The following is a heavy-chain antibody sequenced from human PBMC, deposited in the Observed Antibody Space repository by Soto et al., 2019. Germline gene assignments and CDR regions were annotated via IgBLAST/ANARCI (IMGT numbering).Heavy chain of an antibody. V-gene: IGHV3-23*01. CDR1: GFTFSSYA. CDR3: ARSTYYDFWSGYDRWYFQH. J-gene: IGHJ1*01. Sequence: EVQLLESGGGLVQPGGSLRLSCAASGFTFSSYAMSWVRQAPGKGLEWVSAISGSGGSTYYADSVKGRFTISRDNSKNTLYLQMNSLRADDTAVYYCARSTYYDFWSGYDRWYFQHWGQGTLVTVSS. D-gene: IGHD3-3*01. CDR2: ISGSGGST.